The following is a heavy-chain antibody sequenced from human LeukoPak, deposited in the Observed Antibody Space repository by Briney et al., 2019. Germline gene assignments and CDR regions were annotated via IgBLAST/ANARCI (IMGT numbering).Heavy chain of an antibody. V-gene: IGHV1-2*02. CDR2: INPDSGGP. J-gene: IGHJ5*02. CDR3: AREARAGNWFDP. D-gene: IGHD5-12*01. Sequence: ASVKVSCKASGYSFTDYYIHWMRQAPGQGLEWMGWINPDSGGPNYAQKFQGGVTMTRDTSIRTVYMELSRLTFDDAAVYYCAREARAGNWFDPWGQGTLVTVSS. CDR1: GYSFTDYY.